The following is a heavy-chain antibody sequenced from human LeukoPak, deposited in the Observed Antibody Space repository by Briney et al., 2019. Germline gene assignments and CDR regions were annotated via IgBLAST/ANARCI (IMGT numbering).Heavy chain of an antibody. Sequence: SETLSLTCTVSGGSISSYHWSWVRQPPGKGLEWIGYILTSGSTNYNPSLQSRLTISVDTSKYQFTLRLSSVTAADTAVYYCARLRVSGSYLYYFDYWGQGTLVTVSS. CDR2: ILTSGST. V-gene: IGHV4-4*09. CDR3: ARLRVSGSYLYYFDY. CDR1: GGSISSYH. D-gene: IGHD1-26*01. J-gene: IGHJ4*02.